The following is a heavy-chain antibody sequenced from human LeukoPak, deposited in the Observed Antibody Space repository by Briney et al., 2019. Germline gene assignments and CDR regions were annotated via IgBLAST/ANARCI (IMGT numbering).Heavy chain of an antibody. J-gene: IGHJ4*02. CDR1: GFTFSSYA. Sequence: PGRSLRLSCAASGFTFSSYAMHWVRQAPGKGLEWVAVISYDGSNKYYADSGKGRFTISRDNSKNTLYLQMNSLRAEDTAVYYCARDGTSILTGYFDYWSQGTLVTVSS. CDR3: ARDGTSILTGYFDY. V-gene: IGHV3-30*04. CDR2: ISYDGSNK. D-gene: IGHD3-9*01.